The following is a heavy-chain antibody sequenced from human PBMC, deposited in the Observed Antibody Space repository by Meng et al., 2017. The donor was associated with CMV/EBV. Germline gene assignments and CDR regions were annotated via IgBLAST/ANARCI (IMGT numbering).Heavy chain of an antibody. V-gene: IGHV1-8*01. D-gene: IGHD3-3*01. CDR3: ASKGVNYDFWSGYPQTDAFDI. J-gene: IGHJ3*02. CDR2: MNPNSGNT. Sequence: ASVKVSCKASGYTFTSYDINWVRQATGQGLEWMGWMNPNSGNTGYAQKFQGRVTMTRNTSISTAYMELSRLRSDDTAVYYCASKGVNYDFWSGYPQTDAFDIWGQGTMVTVSS. CDR1: GYTFTSYD.